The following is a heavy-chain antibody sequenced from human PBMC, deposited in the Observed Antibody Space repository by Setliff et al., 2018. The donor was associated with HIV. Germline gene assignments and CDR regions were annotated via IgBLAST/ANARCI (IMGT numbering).Heavy chain of an antibody. D-gene: IGHD2-15*01. CDR2: INHSGST. J-gene: IGHJ4*02. CDR3: AGQDLAEVKWYYMDY. V-gene: IGHV4-34*01. CDR1: GGSFSGYY. Sequence: SETLSLTCAVYGGSFSGYYWSWIRQPPGKGLEWIGEINHSGSTNYNPFLKSRVTILVDSSKNLFSLKVNSLTAADTAVYYCAGQDLAEVKWYYMDYWGQGALVTVSS.